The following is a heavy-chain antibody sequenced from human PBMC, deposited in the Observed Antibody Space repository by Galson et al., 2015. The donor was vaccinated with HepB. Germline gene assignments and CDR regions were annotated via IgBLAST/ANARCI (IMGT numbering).Heavy chain of an antibody. Sequence: CAISGDSVSSNRAAWNWIRQSPSRGLEWLGRTYYRSKWSSDYAASVKSRITINADTSKNQFSLQLNSVTPEDTAVYYCARGHYYDSTGAYYFDYRGQGTLVTVSS. V-gene: IGHV6-1*01. CDR2: TYYRSKWSS. D-gene: IGHD3-22*01. J-gene: IGHJ4*02. CDR3: ARGHYYDSTGAYYFDY. CDR1: GDSVSSNRAA.